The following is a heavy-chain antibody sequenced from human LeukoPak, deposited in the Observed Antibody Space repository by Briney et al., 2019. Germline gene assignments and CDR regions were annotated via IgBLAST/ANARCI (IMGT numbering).Heavy chain of an antibody. V-gene: IGHV1-69*04. J-gene: IGHJ6*02. CDR3: ARDYGDGSGSPGGYYYGMDV. CDR1: GGTFSSYA. CDR2: IIPILGIA. Sequence: SVKVSCKASGGTFSSYAISWVRQAPGQRLEWRGRIIPILGIANYAQKFHGRVTITADKSTSTAYMELSSLRSEDTAVYYCARDYGDGSGSPGGYYYGMDVWGQGTTVTVSS. D-gene: IGHD3-10*01.